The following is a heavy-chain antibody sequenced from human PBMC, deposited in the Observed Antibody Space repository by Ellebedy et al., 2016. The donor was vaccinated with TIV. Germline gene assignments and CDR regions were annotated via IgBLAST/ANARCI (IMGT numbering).Heavy chain of an antibody. CDR1: GGSISRSSYY. D-gene: IGHD3-9*01. Sequence: SETLSLTCTVSGGSISRSSYYWGWIRQPPGKGLEWIGNIYYSGNTDYNPSLKSRVTISVDTSKNQFSLQLSSVTPEDTAVYYCVRAAYLPYSDWLLTPGLPFDSWGQGTLVTVSS. V-gene: IGHV4-39*01. CDR3: VRAAYLPYSDWLLTPGLPFDS. J-gene: IGHJ4*02. CDR2: IYYSGNT.